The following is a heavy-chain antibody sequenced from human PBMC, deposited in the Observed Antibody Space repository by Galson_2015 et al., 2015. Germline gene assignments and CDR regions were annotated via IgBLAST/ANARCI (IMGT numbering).Heavy chain of an antibody. V-gene: IGHV3-33*01. D-gene: IGHD7-27*01. J-gene: IGHJ6*02. CDR1: GFTFSSYG. Sequence: SLRLSCAASGFTFSSYGMHWVRQAPGKGLEWVAVIWYDGSNKYYADSVKGRFTISRDNSKNTLYLQMNSLRAEDTAVYYCARDFGTGDDYYYYYGMDVWGQGTTVTVSS. CDR2: IWYDGSNK. CDR3: ARDFGTGDDYYYYYGMDV.